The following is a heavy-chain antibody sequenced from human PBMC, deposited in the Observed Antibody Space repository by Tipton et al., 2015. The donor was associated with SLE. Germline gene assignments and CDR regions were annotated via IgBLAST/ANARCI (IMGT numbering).Heavy chain of an antibody. CDR3: ARHRGY. CDR1: GGSFSGYY. V-gene: IGHV4-30-4*01. Sequence: TLSLTCAVYGGSFSGYYWSWIRQSPGKGLEWIAYIYYNGNTYYNPSLKSRVTISVDTSKNQFSLMLNSVTAADTAVYYCARHRGYWGQGTLVTVSS. CDR2: IYYNGNT. J-gene: IGHJ4*02.